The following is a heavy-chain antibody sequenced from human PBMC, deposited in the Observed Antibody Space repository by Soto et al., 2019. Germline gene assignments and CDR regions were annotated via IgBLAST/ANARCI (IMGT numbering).Heavy chain of an antibody. D-gene: IGHD2-15*01. J-gene: IGHJ5*02. CDR2: IYYSGST. CDR1: GGSISRGGYY. Sequence: QVQLQESGPGLVKPSQTLSLTCTVSGGSISRGGYYWSWIRQHPGKGLEWIGYIYYSGSTYYNPSLKSRVTLSVDTAKNQFSLKLSSVTAADTAVYYCARATGGIVVVVAATSWFDPWGQGTLVTVSS. V-gene: IGHV4-31*03. CDR3: ARATGGIVVVVAATSWFDP.